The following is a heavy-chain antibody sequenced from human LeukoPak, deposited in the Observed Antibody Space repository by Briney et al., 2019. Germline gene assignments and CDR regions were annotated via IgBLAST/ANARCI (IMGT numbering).Heavy chain of an antibody. CDR3: ASKNSGLYPFYY. V-gene: IGHV3-23*01. Sequence: GGSLRLSCAASGFSFRSFAISWVRQAPGKGLEWVSGISDSGSDTRYADSVKGRFTISRDNSRNTLYLQMNNLRDEDTAIYFCASKNSGLYPFYYWGQGTLVTVSS. CDR2: ISDSGSDT. J-gene: IGHJ4*02. D-gene: IGHD2-2*02. CDR1: GFSFRSFA.